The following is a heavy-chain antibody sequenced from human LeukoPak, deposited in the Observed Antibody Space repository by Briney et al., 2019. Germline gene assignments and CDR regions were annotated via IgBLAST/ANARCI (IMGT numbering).Heavy chain of an antibody. CDR3: ARVSQGGAAAGSFDF. J-gene: IGHJ4*02. D-gene: IGHD6-13*01. CDR2: IYYRGTT. Sequence: SETLSLTRAVSGGSISSSNWWSWVRQPPGKGLEWIGEIYYRGTTNYNPSFQSRVTISVDKSKNQFSLKLSSVTAADTAVFYCARVSQGGAAAGSFDFWGEGTVDPVSS. V-gene: IGHV4-4*02. CDR1: GGSISSSNW.